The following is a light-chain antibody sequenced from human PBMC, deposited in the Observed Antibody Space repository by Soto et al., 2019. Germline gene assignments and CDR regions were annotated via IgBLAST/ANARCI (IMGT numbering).Light chain of an antibody. CDR3: SSYAGSDVFV. V-gene: IGLV2-14*02. Sequence: QSALTQPASVSGSPGQSITISCTGTSSDVGSYNLVSWYQQHPGKAPKLMIYEVNKRPSGVPDRFSGSKSGNTASLTVSGLQAEDEADYYCSSYAGSDVFVFGTGTKVTVL. CDR1: SSDVGSYNL. CDR2: EVN. J-gene: IGLJ1*01.